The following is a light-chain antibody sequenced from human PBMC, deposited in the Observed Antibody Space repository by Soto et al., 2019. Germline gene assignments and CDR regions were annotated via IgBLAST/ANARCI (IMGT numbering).Light chain of an antibody. J-gene: IGKJ1*01. Sequence: EIVLTQSPGTLSLSPGERATLSCRASQSVSSSYLAWYQQKPGQAPRLLIYGASSRATGIPDRFSGSGSGTDFTLTISSLEPEDFAVYYCKQYGRSPRTFGQGTKVDSK. CDR1: QSVSSSY. CDR2: GAS. V-gene: IGKV3-20*01. CDR3: KQYGRSPRT.